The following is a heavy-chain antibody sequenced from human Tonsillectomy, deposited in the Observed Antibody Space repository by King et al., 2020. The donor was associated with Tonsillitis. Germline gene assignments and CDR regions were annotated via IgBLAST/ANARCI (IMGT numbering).Heavy chain of an antibody. CDR1: GGSITSYY. CDR2: INYSGST. J-gene: IGHJ4*02. D-gene: IGHD2-2*01. V-gene: IGHV4-59*08. Sequence: QLQESGPGLVKPSETLSLTCTVSGGSITSYYWTWILQPPGKGLEWIGYINYSGSTNYNPSLESRVTISIDTSKNQFSLKLSSVTAADTAVYHCVRLACSSTTCYGVPLYYFDSWGQGTQVTVSS. CDR3: VRLACSSTTCYGVPLYYFDS.